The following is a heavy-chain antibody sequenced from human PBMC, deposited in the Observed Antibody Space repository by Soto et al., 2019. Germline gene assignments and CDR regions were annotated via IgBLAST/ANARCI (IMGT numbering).Heavy chain of an antibody. D-gene: IGHD6-13*01. CDR2: IYYSWST. CDR1: GGSISSYY. V-gene: IGHV4-59*01. Sequence: QVQLQKSGPGLVKPSETLSLTCTVSGGSISSYYWSWIRQPPGKGLEWIWYIYYSWSTNYNPSLNSRVTISVDTSKNHVSRKLSSVTAADTAVYYCAGDMCSSCYPFAYWGQGTLVTVSS. CDR3: AGDMCSSCYPFAY. J-gene: IGHJ4*02.